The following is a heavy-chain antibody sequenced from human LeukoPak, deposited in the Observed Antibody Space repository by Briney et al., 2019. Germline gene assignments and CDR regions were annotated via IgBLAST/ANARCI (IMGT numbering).Heavy chain of an antibody. CDR2: INPSGGSR. D-gene: IGHD6-13*01. CDR1: GYTFTSYG. J-gene: IGHJ4*02. CDR3: ARAETISSSWPYYFDY. V-gene: IGHV1-46*01. Sequence: ASVKVSCKASGYTFTSYGISWVRQAPGQGLEWMGIINPSGGSRSYAQKFQGRVTMTRDTSTSTVYTELSSLRSEDTAVYYCARAETISSSWPYYFDYWGQGTLVTVSS.